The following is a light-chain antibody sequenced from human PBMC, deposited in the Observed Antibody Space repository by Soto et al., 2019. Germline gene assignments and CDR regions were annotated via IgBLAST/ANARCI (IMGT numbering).Light chain of an antibody. CDR3: TSYTSSDTWV. J-gene: IGLJ3*02. CDR1: SSDVGGYKY. CDR2: EVS. Sequence: QSALTQPASVSGSPGQSITISCTGTSSDVGGYKYVSWYQLYPGKAPKLMIYEVSNRPSGVSNRFSGSKSGNTASLTISGLQAEDEADYYCTSYTSSDTWVFGGGTKLTV. V-gene: IGLV2-14*01.